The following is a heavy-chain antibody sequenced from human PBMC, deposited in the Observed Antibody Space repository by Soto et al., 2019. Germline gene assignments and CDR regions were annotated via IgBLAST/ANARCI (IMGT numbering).Heavy chain of an antibody. CDR2: ISYDGNNK. D-gene: IGHD3-10*01. CDR1: GFTFSSYD. CDR3: AKLITMVRGVIMDAFDI. V-gene: IGHV3-30*18. J-gene: IGHJ3*02. Sequence: QVQLVESGGGVVQPGRSLRLSCAASGFTFSSYDIHWVRQAPGKGLEWVALISYDGNNKYYADSVKGRFTISRDNSKNTLYLQMNSLRAEDTAVYYCAKLITMVRGVIMDAFDIWGKGTMVTVSS.